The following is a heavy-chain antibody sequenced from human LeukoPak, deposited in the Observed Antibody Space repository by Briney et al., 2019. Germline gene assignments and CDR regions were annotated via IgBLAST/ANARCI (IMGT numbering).Heavy chain of an antibody. CDR3: ARRVGPRRELGAFDI. CDR1: GGSFSGYY. Sequence: PSETLSLTCAVYGGSFSGYYWSWIRQPAGKGLEWIGYIYYSGSTNYNPSLKSRVTISVDTSKNQFSLKLSSVTAADTAVYYCARRVGPRRELGAFDIWGQGTMVTVSS. V-gene: IGHV4-59*08. CDR2: IYYSGST. D-gene: IGHD1-26*01. J-gene: IGHJ3*02.